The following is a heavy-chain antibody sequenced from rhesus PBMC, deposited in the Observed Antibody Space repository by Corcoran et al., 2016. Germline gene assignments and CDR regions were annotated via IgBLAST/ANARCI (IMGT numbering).Heavy chain of an antibody. CDR2: ITLIGST. D-gene: IGHD1-1-1*01. CDR3: SRIAGQYNRFDV. Sequence: QVQLQESGPGLVQPSETLSLTSAVSGNPISCGFYWCRIRPPHGEGLEWFVHITLIGSTSSNPSLKSRVTISRDTSKNQFSLKLSSVTAADTAVYYCSRIAGQYNRFDVWGPGVLVTVS. CDR1: GNPISCGFY. V-gene: IGHV4-122*02. J-gene: IGHJ5-1*01.